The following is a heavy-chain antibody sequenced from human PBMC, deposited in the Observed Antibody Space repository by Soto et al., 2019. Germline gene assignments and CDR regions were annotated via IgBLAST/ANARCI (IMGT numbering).Heavy chain of an antibody. Sequence: GGSLRLSCAASGFTFSSYGMHWVRQAPGKGLEWVAVISYDGSNKYYADSVKGRFTISRDNSRNTLFLQMNSLRAEDTAVYYCAKGSASSRPYYFHYWGQGTLVTVSS. D-gene: IGHD2-2*01. J-gene: IGHJ4*02. V-gene: IGHV3-30*18. CDR3: AKGSASSRPYYFHY. CDR2: ISYDGSNK. CDR1: GFTFSSYG.